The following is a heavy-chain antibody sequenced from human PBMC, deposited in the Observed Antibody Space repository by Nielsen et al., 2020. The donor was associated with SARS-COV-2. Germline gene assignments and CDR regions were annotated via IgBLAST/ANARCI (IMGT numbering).Heavy chain of an antibody. J-gene: IGHJ4*02. Sequence: ASVKVSCKASGYTFTSYAMHWVRQAPGQRLEWMGWINAGNGNTKYSQKFQGRVTITRDTSASTAYMELSSLRSEDTAVYYCARSDSLAARSRGLDYWGQGTLVTVSS. CDR3: ARSDSLAARSRGLDY. D-gene: IGHD6-6*01. V-gene: IGHV1-3*01. CDR2: INAGNGNT. CDR1: GYTFTSYA.